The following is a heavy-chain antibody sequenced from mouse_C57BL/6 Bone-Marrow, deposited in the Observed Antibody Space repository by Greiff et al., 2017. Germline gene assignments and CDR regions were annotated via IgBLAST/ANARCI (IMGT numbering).Heavy chain of an antibody. CDR3: ARPTIDWYFDV. CDR1: GFSLTSYG. J-gene: IGHJ1*03. Sequence: VQVVESGPGLVQPSQSLSITCTVSGFSLTSYGVHWVRQSPGKGLEWLGVIWSGGSTDYNAAFISRLSISKDNSKSQVFFKMNSLQADDTAIYYCARPTIDWYFDVWGTGTTVTVSS. CDR2: IWSGGST. V-gene: IGHV2-2*01. D-gene: IGHD2-12*01.